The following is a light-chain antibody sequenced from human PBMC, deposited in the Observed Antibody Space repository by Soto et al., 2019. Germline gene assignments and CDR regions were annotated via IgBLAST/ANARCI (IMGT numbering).Light chain of an antibody. CDR3: QQHNNWPLT. J-gene: IGKJ4*01. CDR1: QSVSSN. V-gene: IGKV3-15*01. CDR2: GAS. Sequence: EIVMTQSPATLSVSPGERATLSCRASQSVSSNLAWYQQKPGQAPRLLVYGASTRATGIPARLSGSGSGTQFTLTITSLQSEDFAVYYCQQHNNWPLTFGGGTKVDNK.